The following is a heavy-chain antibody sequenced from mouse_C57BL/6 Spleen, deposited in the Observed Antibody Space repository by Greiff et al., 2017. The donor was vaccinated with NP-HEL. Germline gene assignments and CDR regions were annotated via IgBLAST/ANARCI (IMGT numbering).Heavy chain of an antibody. CDR1: GYAFTNYL. J-gene: IGHJ1*03. V-gene: IGHV1-54*01. Sequence: VQLQQSGAELVRPGTSVKVSCKASGYAFTNYLIEWVKQRPGQGLEWIGVINPGSGGTNYNEKFKGKATLTADKSSSTAYMQLSSLTSEDSAVYFCARPYYGSIYWYFDVWGTGTTVTVSS. CDR3: ARPYYGSIYWYFDV. CDR2: INPGSGGT. D-gene: IGHD1-1*01.